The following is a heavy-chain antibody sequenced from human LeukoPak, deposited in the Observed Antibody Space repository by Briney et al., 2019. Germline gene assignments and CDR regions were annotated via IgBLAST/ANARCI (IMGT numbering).Heavy chain of an antibody. Sequence: HPGGSLRLSCVATGFAFQNYWMTWVRQAPGKGPEWVATIRPDGSTFTYVDAVRGRFTISRDNPKNSLYLQMHSLRADDTAVYYCATTFPYCADGTCALGGQGTLVIVSS. D-gene: IGHD2-15*01. CDR2: IRPDGSTF. CDR1: GFAFQNYW. J-gene: IGHJ1*01. V-gene: IGHV3-7*01. CDR3: ATTFPYCADGTCAL.